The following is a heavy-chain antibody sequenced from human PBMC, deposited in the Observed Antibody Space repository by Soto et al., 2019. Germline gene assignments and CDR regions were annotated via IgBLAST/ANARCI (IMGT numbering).Heavy chain of an antibody. CDR1: GFTFSSYP. CDR2: ISGSGDNT. J-gene: IGHJ4*02. Sequence: VQLVESGGGVVQPGRSLRLSCAGAGFTFSSYPMSWVRQAPGKGLEWVSSISGSGDNTYYPDSVKGRFTISRDNSKNTLDLQMSSLRAEDTAVYYCVDGGEWSFNFDYWGQGTLVTVSS. CDR3: VDGGEWSFNFDY. D-gene: IGHD2-8*01. V-gene: IGHV3-23*04.